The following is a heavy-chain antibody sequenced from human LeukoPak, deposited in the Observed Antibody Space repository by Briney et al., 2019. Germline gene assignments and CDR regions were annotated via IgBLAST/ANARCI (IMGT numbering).Heavy chain of an antibody. J-gene: IGHJ4*02. V-gene: IGHV3-66*01. D-gene: IGHD4-11*01. CDR2: IYSGGST. Sequence: GGSLRLSCAASGFTVSSNYMSWVRQAPGKGLEWVSVIYSGGSTYYADSVKGRFTISRDDAKNTLYLQMDSLRADDTAVYYCATDLDYTFDYWGRGTLVTVFS. CDR1: GFTVSSNY. CDR3: ATDLDYTFDY.